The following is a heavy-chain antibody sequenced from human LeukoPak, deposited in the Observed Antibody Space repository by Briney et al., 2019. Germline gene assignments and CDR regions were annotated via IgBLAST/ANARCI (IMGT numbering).Heavy chain of an antibody. CDR1: GYTFTSYG. J-gene: IGHJ4*02. V-gene: IGHV1-18*01. CDR3: ARANYGSGSYYGDY. Sequence: ASVKVSCKASGYTFTSYGISWVRQAPGQGLEWMGWISAYSGNTNYAQKLQGRVTMTTDTSTSTAYMELRSLRSDDTAVYYCARANYGSGSYYGDYWGQGTLVTVSS. CDR2: ISAYSGNT. D-gene: IGHD3-10*01.